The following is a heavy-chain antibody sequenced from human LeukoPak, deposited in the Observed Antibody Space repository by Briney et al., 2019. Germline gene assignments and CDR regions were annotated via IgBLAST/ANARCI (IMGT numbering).Heavy chain of an antibody. J-gene: IGHJ5*02. Sequence: PSETLSLTCAVSGGSISSSTYYWGWLRQPQGRGLEWIGNIFYSGSTYLTPSLRRRVTLSVDTPKNQFSLKLSPVTAADPHVYFCARPVTTIEGSWFDPWGQGTLVTVSS. V-gene: IGHV4-39*01. D-gene: IGHD4-11*01. CDR1: GGSISSSTYY. CDR3: ARPVTTIEGSWFDP. CDR2: IFYSGST.